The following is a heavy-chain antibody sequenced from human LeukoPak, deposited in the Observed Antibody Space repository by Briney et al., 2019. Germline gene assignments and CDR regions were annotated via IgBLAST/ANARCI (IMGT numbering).Heavy chain of an antibody. CDR1: GFTFSDYY. CDR3: ARGGLKATAMVTPFDY. J-gene: IGHJ4*02. V-gene: IGHV3-11*01. CDR2: ISSSGSTI. D-gene: IGHD5-18*01. Sequence: PGGSLRLSCATSGFTFSDYYMSWIRQAPGKGLEWVSYISSSGSTIYYADSVKGRFTSSRDNAKNSLYLQMNSLRAEDTAVYYCARGGLKATAMVTPFDYWGQGTLVTVSS.